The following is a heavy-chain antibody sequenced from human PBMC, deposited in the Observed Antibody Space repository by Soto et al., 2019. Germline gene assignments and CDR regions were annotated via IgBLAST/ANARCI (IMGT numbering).Heavy chain of an antibody. V-gene: IGHV1-3*01. CDR1: GYTFNIYA. D-gene: IGHD2-21*01. CDR2: MNAGNGNT. J-gene: IGHJ3*02. Sequence: GASVKVSCKASGYTFNIYAIHWVRQAPGQRPEWMGWMNAGNGNTEYSPKFHGRVTMTRDRYARAAYMELSGLTSEDTAVYYCARDCTYWGGDPGREVFDIGGKGTRVT. CDR3: ARDCTYWGGDPGREVFDI.